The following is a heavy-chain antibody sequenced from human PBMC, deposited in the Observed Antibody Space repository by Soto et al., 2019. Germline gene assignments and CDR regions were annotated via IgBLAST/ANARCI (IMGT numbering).Heavy chain of an antibody. CDR1: GGSISSSSYY. CDR2: IYYSGST. D-gene: IGHD5-12*01. Sequence: QLQLQESGPGLVKPSETLSLTCTVSGGSISSSSYYWGWIRQPPGKGLEWIGSIYYSGSTYYNPSLKSRVTISVDTSKNQFSLKLSSVTAADTAVYYCARLGYSGYDGWDLPFDYWGQGTLVTVSS. CDR3: ARLGYSGYDGWDLPFDY. V-gene: IGHV4-39*01. J-gene: IGHJ4*02.